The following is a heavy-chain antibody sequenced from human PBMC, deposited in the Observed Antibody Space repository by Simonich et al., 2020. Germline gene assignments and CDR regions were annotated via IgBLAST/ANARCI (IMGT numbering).Heavy chain of an antibody. CDR3: ARHAGFAFDI. Sequence: QLQLQESGPGLVKPSETLSLTCTVSGGSISSSSYYWGWIRQPPGKGLEWTGSIYYSGSTYYNPSRKSRVTISVDTSKNQFSLKLSSVTAADTAVYYCARHAGFAFDIWGQGTMVTVSS. CDR2: IYYSGST. V-gene: IGHV4-39*01. J-gene: IGHJ3*02. D-gene: IGHD6-13*01. CDR1: GGSISSSSYY.